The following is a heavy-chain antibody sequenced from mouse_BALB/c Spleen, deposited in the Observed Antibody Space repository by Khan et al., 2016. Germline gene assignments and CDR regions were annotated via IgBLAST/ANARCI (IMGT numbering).Heavy chain of an antibody. J-gene: IGHJ1*01. CDR3: ASTFWYFDV. V-gene: IGHV4-1*02. CDR2: INLDSSTI. CDR1: GFDFSRYW. Sequence: EVKLRESGGGLVQPGGSLKLSCAASGFDFSRYWMSWVRQALGKGLEWIGAINLDSSTINYTPSLQDKFIISRDNAKNTLYLQMSRVRSEDTALYYCASTFWYFDVWGAGTTVTVAS.